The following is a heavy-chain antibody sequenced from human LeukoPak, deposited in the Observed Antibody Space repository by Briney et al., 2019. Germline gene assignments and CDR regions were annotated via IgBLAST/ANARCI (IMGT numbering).Heavy chain of an antibody. J-gene: IGHJ4*02. Sequence: GGSLRLSCAASGFTVSSNYMSWVRQAPGKGLEWVSGVSDSGASTYSEDSVKGRFIISRDNSKNTVFLQMNSLRAEDTAVYYCARQHTAWFVDYWGQGILVTVSS. CDR3: ARQHTAWFVDY. CDR1: GFTVSSNY. D-gene: IGHD3-10*01. CDR2: VSDSGAST. V-gene: IGHV3-23*01.